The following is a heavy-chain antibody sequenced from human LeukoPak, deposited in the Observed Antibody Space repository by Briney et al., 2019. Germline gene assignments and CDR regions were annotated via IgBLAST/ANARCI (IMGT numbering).Heavy chain of an antibody. CDR1: GFTFSSYE. V-gene: IGHV3-48*03. CDR2: ISSSGSTI. D-gene: IGHD1-26*01. J-gene: IGHJ3*02. Sequence: GGSLRLSCAASGFTFSSYEMNWVRQAPGKGLGWVSYISSSGSTIYYADSVKGRFTISRDNAKNSLYLQMNSLRAEDTAVYYCARGGSYLSAFDIWGQGTMVTVSS. CDR3: ARGGSYLSAFDI.